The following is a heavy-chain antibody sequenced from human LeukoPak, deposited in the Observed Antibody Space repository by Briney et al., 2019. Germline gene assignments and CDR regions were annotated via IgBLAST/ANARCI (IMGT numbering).Heavy chain of an antibody. D-gene: IGHD5-24*01. J-gene: IGHJ4*02. V-gene: IGHV3-7*04. CDR3: TRVGYIDEGIDY. CDR1: GFTFNNYG. Sequence: PGKSLRLSCAASGFTFNNYGVHWVRQAPGKGLEWVANIKQDGSKKSYVDSVKGRFTISRDNAKNSLYLQMNSLRAEDTAIYYCTRVGYIDEGIDYWGQGTLVTVSS. CDR2: IKQDGSKK.